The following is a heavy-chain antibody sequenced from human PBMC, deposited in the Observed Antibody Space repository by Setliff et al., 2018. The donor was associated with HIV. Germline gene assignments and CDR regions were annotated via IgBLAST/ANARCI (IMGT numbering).Heavy chain of an antibody. Sequence: PGGSLRLSCAVSGFIFSDHYMDWVRQAPGKGLEWVGRTRNKANSYTTEYATSVKGRFTISRDNSKNSLYLQMNSLKTEDTAVYYCARGAAGFDSGYVDYWGQGTLVTVS. J-gene: IGHJ4*02. D-gene: IGHD6-13*01. CDR2: TRNKANSYTT. CDR1: GFIFSDHY. CDR3: ARGAAGFDSGYVDY. V-gene: IGHV3-72*01.